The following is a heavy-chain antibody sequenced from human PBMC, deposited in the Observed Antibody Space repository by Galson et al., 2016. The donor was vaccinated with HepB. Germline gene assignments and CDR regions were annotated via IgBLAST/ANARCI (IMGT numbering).Heavy chain of an antibody. J-gene: IGHJ4*02. CDR2: VDPSGDRT. Sequence: SVKVSCKASGYTFTNYYIHWVRQAPGQGLECMGIVDPSGDRTTYAQQFQGRVTMTSDTSTSTAYMDLSSLRSDDTAVYYCARGGCRGSSCYYDYWGQGALVTVSS. CDR1: GYTFTNYY. V-gene: IGHV1-46*01. D-gene: IGHD2-2*01. CDR3: ARGGCRGSSCYYDY.